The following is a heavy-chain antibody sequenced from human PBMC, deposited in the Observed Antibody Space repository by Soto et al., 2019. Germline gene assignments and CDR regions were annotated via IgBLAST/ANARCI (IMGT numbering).Heavy chain of an antibody. CDR3: HGLRGSGYYYEDY. CDR1: GFTFSGSA. D-gene: IGHD3-22*01. V-gene: IGHV3-73*02. CDR2: IRSKVNSYTT. Sequence: EVQLVESGGGLVKPGGSLKLSCTASGFTFSGSAMHWVRQASGRGLEWVGRIRSKVNSYTTAYAASVEGRFTISRDDSKNTAYLQMNSLKTEDTAVYYCHGLRGSGYYYEDYWGHGTLVTVSS. J-gene: IGHJ4*01.